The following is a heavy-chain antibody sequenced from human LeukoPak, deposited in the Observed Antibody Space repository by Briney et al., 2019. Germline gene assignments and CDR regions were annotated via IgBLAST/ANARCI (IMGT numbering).Heavy chain of an antibody. Sequence: SETLSLTCTVSGGSISSGGYYWSWIRQHPGKGLEWIGYIYYSGSPYYNPSLKSRVTISVDTSKNQFSLKLSSVTAADTAVYYCARTTTVDNWLDPWGQGTLVTVSS. V-gene: IGHV4-31*03. J-gene: IGHJ5*02. CDR2: IYYSGSP. D-gene: IGHD1-26*01. CDR3: ARTTTVDNWLDP. CDR1: GGSISSGGYY.